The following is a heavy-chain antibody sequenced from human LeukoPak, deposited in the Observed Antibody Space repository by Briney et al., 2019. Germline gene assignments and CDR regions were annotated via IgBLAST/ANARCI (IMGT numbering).Heavy chain of an antibody. CDR2: INPNDGGT. Sequence: ASVNVSGKASGYTFIDYYLFLVRQSPGQGLEWMGWINPNDGGTNYAQNFQGRVTMTRDTSINTVYMELSGLRFNDTAVYFCARGTYGSGTYRWFDPWGHGTLVTVSS. V-gene: IGHV1-2*02. CDR3: ARGTYGSGTYRWFDP. D-gene: IGHD3-10*01. CDR1: GYTFIDYY. J-gene: IGHJ5*02.